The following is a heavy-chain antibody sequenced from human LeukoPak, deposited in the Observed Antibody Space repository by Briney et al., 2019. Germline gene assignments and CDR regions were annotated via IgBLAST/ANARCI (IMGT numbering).Heavy chain of an antibody. CDR3: TRDIRLTTDRDAFDI. CDR1: GFTFRSYS. D-gene: IGHD1-14*01. J-gene: IGHJ3*02. CDR2: ISGSAWTI. Sequence: GGSLRLSCVGSGFTFRSYSMNWVRQAPGKGPEWVSSISGSAWTIYDTDSVKGRFTTPRDNAKNSLYLQMNSLRPEDTAVYFCTRDIRLTTDRDAFDIWGRGTMVTVSS. V-gene: IGHV3-21*01.